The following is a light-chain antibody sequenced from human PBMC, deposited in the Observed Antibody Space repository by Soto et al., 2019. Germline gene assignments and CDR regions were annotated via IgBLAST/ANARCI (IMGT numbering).Light chain of an antibody. CDR2: GAS. V-gene: IGKV3-20*01. CDR1: QSVSFSY. J-gene: IGKJ1*01. CDR3: QQYGSSQS. Sequence: EIVLTQSPGTLSLSPGERATLSCRASQSVSFSYLAWYQQKPGQAPRLLIYGASSRATGISDRFSGSGSGTDFTLTISRLEPEDFAVYYCQQYGSSQSFGQGTKVDIK.